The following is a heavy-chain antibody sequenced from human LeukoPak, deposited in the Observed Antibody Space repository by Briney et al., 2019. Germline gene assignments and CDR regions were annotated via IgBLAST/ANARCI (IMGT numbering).Heavy chain of an antibody. CDR3: ARALTPSDAFDI. Sequence: ASVKVSCKASGGTFSSYAISWMRQAPGQGLEWMGRIIPILGIANYAQKFQGKVTITADKSTSTAYMELSSLRSEDTAVYYCARALTPSDAFDIWGQGTMVTVSS. CDR1: GGTFSSYA. D-gene: IGHD3-16*01. J-gene: IGHJ3*02. V-gene: IGHV1-69*04. CDR2: IIPILGIA.